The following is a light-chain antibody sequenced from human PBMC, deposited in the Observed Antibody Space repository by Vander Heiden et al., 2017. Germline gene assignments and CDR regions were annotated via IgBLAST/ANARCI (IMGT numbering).Light chain of an antibody. V-gene: IGLV1-44*01. CDR2: GDD. J-gene: IGLJ3*02. CDR1: NSNIGSNT. Sequence: QSVLTQPPSASGTPGQRVTVSCSGGNSNIGSNTVNWFQQRPGTAPKLLIYGDDQRPPGVPDRFSASKSGTSASLAISGLQSEDEADYYCAAWDDSLSGEWVFGGGTKLTVL. CDR3: AAWDDSLSGEWV.